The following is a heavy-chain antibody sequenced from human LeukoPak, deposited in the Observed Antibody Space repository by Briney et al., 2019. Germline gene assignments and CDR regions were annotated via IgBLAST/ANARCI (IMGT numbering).Heavy chain of an antibody. CDR1: GGSFSGYY. J-gene: IGHJ3*02. D-gene: IGHD1-26*01. CDR3: ARQRRYSGNPDAFDI. V-gene: IGHV4-34*01. Sequence: PSETLSLTCAVYGGSFSGYYWSWIRQPPGKGLEWIGEINHSGSTNYNPSLKSRVTISVDTSKNQFSLKLSPMTAADTAVYYCARQRRYSGNPDAFDIWGQGTMVTVSS. CDR2: INHSGST.